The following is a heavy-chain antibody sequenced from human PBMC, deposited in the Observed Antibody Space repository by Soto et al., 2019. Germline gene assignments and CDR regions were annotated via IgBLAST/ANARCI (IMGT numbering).Heavy chain of an antibody. V-gene: IGHV4-4*07. CDR1: GDSVSNYY. D-gene: IGHD2-8*01. J-gene: IGHJ6*02. CDR3: TKGPNWNYYYDGVDV. CDR2: VYSSGAT. Sequence: HVQLQESGPGLVKPSETLSLTCTVSGDSVSNYYWSWIRQPAGRGLEWIGRVYSSGATNYNPSLNGRVTMSVDTYRNQFSLRLSSVTAADTAIYYGTKGPNWNYYYDGVDVWGQGTAVTVSS.